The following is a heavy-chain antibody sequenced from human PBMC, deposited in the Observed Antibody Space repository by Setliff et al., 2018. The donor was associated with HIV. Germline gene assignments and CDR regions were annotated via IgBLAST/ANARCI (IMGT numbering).Heavy chain of an antibody. Sequence: SVKVSCKASGDTFNSHAISWVRQAPGQGLEWMGGIIPIFGTPNYAQKFKGRLTITADESTSKVYMELSSLRSEDTAVYYCARDSRDIVVVIAPEPEPYYYYGMDVWGEGTTVTVSS. CDR2: IIPIFGTP. D-gene: IGHD2-15*01. CDR1: GDTFNSHA. J-gene: IGHJ6*04. V-gene: IGHV1-69*13. CDR3: ARDSRDIVVVIAPEPEPYYYYGMDV.